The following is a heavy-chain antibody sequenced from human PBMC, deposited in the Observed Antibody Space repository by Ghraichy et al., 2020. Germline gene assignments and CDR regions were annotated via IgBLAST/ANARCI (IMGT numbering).Heavy chain of an antibody. CDR3: ARVAYGVNLGSGFDN. Sequence: GGSLRLSCAASGLRISGYAMHWVRQAQGKGLEWVASISHDGRDRYGDSVKGRFLISRDDSPKTVDLQMNTLRPDDTALYFCARVAYGVNLGSGFDNWGQGTLVTVSS. CDR1: GLRISGYA. D-gene: IGHD2-8*01. J-gene: IGHJ4*02. V-gene: IGHV3-30-3*01. CDR2: ISHDGRD.